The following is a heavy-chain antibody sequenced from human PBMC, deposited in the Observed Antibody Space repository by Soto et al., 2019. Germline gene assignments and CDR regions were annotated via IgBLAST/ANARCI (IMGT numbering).Heavy chain of an antibody. CDR1: GFSLSTSGVG. D-gene: IGHD5-12*01. Sequence: QITLKESSPTLVKPTQTLTLTCTFSGFSLSTSGVGVGWIRQPPGKALEWLALIYWDDDNRYSPSLKSRLTITKHTSKNQVVLTMTNMDPVDTATYYCAHRPNITVGYIFDYWGQGTLVTVSS. CDR3: AHRPNITVGYIFDY. J-gene: IGHJ4*02. CDR2: IYWDDDN. V-gene: IGHV2-5*02.